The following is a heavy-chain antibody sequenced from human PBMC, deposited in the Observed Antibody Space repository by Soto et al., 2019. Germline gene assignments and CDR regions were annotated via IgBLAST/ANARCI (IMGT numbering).Heavy chain of an antibody. CDR1: GPTIDDYA. Sequence: GESLRLSCAVSGPTIDDYAMHWVRQVPGKGLEWVSGIFWKGGGTGYADSVKGRFTISRDRAKNSLSLQMNSLTFEDTAVYYCGQDLSPRGLEACGQGTLVTVSS. D-gene: IGHD3-10*01. V-gene: IGHV3-9*01. CDR3: GQDLSPRGLEA. J-gene: IGHJ5*02. CDR2: IFWKGGGT.